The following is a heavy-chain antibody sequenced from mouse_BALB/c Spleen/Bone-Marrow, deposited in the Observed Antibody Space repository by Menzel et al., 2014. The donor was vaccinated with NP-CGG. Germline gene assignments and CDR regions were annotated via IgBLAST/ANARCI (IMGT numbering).Heavy chain of an antibody. J-gene: IGHJ2*01. Sequence: QVQLQQSGAELVKPGASVKLSCKTSGYTFTSYWIQWVKQRPGQGLGWIGEIFPGTVTPHYNEKFKGKATLTIDTSSSTASMQLSSLTSEDSAVYFCARRGYGYLDYWGQGTTLTVSS. V-gene: IGHV1S132*01. CDR1: GYTFTSYW. CDR3: ARRGYGYLDY. D-gene: IGHD2-10*02. CDR2: IFPGTVTP.